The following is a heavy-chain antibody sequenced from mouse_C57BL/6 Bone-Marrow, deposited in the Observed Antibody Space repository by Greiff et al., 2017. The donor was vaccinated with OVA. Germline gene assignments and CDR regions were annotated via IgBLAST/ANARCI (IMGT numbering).Heavy chain of an antibody. CDR1: GFTFSSYG. CDR2: ISSGGSYT. Sequence: DVQLVESGGDLVKPGGSLKLSCAASGFTFSSYGMSWVRQTPDKRLEWVATISSGGSYTSYPDSVKGRFTISRDNAKNTLYLQMSSLKSEDTAMYYCARHYYGSSDYWGQGTTLTVSS. CDR3: ARHYYGSSDY. V-gene: IGHV5-6*01. D-gene: IGHD1-1*01. J-gene: IGHJ2*01.